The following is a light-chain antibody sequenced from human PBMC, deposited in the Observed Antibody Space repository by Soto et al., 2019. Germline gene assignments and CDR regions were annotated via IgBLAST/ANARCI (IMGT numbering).Light chain of an antibody. J-gene: IGLJ2*01. CDR1: SSNIGAGYD. CDR3: QSYGGSLSGVL. V-gene: IGLV1-40*01. Sequence: QSVLTQPPSVSVAPGQRVTISCTGSSSNIGAGYDVHWYQHLPGTAPKLLIYGNTNRPSGVPDRFSGSKSGTSASLAITGLQAEDEADYYCQSYGGSLSGVLFGGGTKLTVL. CDR2: GNT.